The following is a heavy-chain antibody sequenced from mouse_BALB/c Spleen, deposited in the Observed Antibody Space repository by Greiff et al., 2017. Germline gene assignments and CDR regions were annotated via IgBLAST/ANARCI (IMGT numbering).Heavy chain of an antibody. Sequence: EVQVVESGGGLVQPGGSRKLSCAASGFTFSSFGMHWVRQAPEKGLEWVAYISSGSSTIYYADTVKGRFTISRDNPKNTLFLQMTSLRSEDTAMYYCAREIYYYGMDYWGQGTSVTVSS. CDR3: AREIYYYGMDY. J-gene: IGHJ4*01. CDR1: GFTFSSFG. V-gene: IGHV5-17*02. CDR2: ISSGSSTI.